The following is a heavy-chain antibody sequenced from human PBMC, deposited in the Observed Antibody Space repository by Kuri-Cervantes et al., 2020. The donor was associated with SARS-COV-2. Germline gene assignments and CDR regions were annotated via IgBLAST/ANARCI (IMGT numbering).Heavy chain of an antibody. V-gene: IGHV3-7*01. J-gene: IGHJ4*02. CDR3: VRDGDHWNFDY. CDR2: IKQDGSEK. Sequence: GESLKISCAASGFTFSSYWMSWVRQAPGKGLEWVANIKQDGSEKYYVDSVKGRFTISRDNAKNSLYLQMNSLRVEDTAVYYCVRDGDHWNFDYWGQGTLVTVSS. D-gene: IGHD1-1*01. CDR1: GFTFSSYW.